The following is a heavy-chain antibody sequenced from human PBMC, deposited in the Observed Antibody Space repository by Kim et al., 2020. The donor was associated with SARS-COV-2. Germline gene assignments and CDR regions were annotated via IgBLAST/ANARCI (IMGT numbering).Heavy chain of an antibody. J-gene: IGHJ5*01. V-gene: IGHV3-48*03. CDR1: AFTYTTDA. CDR2: ISPPDDT. Sequence: GGSLRLSCDVSAFTYTTDALSWVRQAPGKGLEWISYISPPDDTYHASSVMVRFSISIDTVKKSLYLQMSSLTAEDTALYSCVGGHMGVWCVETTVIDS. CDR3: VGGHMGVWCVETTVIDS. D-gene: IGHD3-10*01.